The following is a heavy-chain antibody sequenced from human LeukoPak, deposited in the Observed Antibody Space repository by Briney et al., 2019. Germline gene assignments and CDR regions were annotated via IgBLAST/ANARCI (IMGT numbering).Heavy chain of an antibody. D-gene: IGHD1-20*01. J-gene: IGHJ6*03. Sequence: GSSVKVSCKASGGTFSSYAISWVRQAPGQGLEWMGGIIPIFGTANYAQKFQGRVTITTDESTSTAYMELSSLRSEDTAVYYCARGDNNWTPGHYYYYYMDVWGKGTTVTVSS. CDR1: GGTFSSYA. V-gene: IGHV1-69*05. CDR2: IIPIFGTA. CDR3: ARGDNNWTPGHYYYYYMDV.